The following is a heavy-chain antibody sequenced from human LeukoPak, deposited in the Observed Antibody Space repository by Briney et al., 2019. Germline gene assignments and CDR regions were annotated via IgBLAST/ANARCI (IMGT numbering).Heavy chain of an antibody. J-gene: IGHJ6*02. CDR2: IYTSGST. Sequence: KPSDTLSLTCTVSGGSMSSYYWSWIRQPAGKGLEWIVRIYTSGSTNYNPSLKSRVTMSVDTSKNQFSLKLSSVTAADTAVYYCARKTTMTRYGMDVWGQGTTVTVSS. CDR1: GGSMSSYY. V-gene: IGHV4-4*07. D-gene: IGHD1/OR15-1a*01. CDR3: ARKTTMTRYGMDV.